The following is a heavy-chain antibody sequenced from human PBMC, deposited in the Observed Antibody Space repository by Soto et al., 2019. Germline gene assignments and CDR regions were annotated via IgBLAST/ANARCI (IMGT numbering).Heavy chain of an antibody. D-gene: IGHD6-13*01. CDR2: IYFSGST. Sequence: QLQLQESGPGLVKPSQTLSLTCAVSGGSMSNGGYYWSWIRQHPGKGLEGIGSIYFSGSTYYNPSLKSRVTISVATPKNQFSLKLSSVTAADTAVYYCARDSHSQQPNHRWGGGYMDVWGKGTTVTVSS. J-gene: IGHJ6*03. CDR1: GGSMSNGGYY. CDR3: ARDSHSQQPNHRWGGGYMDV. V-gene: IGHV4-31*11.